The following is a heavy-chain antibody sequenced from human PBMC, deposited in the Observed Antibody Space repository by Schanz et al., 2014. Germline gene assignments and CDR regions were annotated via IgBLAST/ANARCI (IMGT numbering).Heavy chain of an antibody. V-gene: IGHV3-48*01. J-gene: IGHJ4*02. CDR2: ISGSSRTI. CDR3: ARGGSGSHYRLDY. CDR1: GFAFSSYG. Sequence: EVHLVESGGGLVQPGGSLRLSCLASGFAFSSYGMNWVRQAPGKGLEWVSYISGSSRTIYYADSMKGRFTVSRDNAENALYLQMNSLRAEDTGLYFCARGGSGSHYRLDYWGQGTLVTVSS. D-gene: IGHD1-26*01.